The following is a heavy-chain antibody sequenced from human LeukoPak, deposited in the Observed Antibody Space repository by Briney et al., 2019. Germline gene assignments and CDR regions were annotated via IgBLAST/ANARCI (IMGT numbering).Heavy chain of an antibody. CDR3: ARSHYDFWSGYYDLHAFDI. D-gene: IGHD3-3*01. V-gene: IGHV4-59*01. CDR1: GGSISSYY. CDR2: IYYSGST. Sequence: SETLSLTCTVSGGSISSYYWSWIRQPPGKGLEWIGYIYYSGSTNYNPSLKSRVTISVDTSKNQFSLKLSSVTAADTAMYYCARSHYDFWSGYYDLHAFDIWGQGTMVTVSS. J-gene: IGHJ3*02.